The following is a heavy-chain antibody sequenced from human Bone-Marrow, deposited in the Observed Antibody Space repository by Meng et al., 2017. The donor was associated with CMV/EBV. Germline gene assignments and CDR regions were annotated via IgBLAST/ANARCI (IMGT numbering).Heavy chain of an antibody. CDR1: GFTFDDYA. CDR2: ISWDGGST. CDR3: ATEGDSSGFRGYFDY. Sequence: ETLSLTCAASGFTFDDYAMHWVRQAPGKGLEWVSLISWDGGSTYYADSVKGRFTISRDNSKNSLYLQMNSLRAEDTALYYCATEGDSSGFRGYFDYWGQGTRVTVSS. J-gene: IGHJ4*02. D-gene: IGHD3-22*01. V-gene: IGHV3-43D*03.